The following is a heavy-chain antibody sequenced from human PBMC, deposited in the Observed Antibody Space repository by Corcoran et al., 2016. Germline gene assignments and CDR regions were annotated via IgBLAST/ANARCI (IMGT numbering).Heavy chain of an antibody. CDR3: TGSRVGAAVGY. CDR2: IKSKAGGETT. Sequence: EVQLAESGGGLVKPGGSLRLSCVGSGFTFSNGWMNWVRQAPGKGLEWVGRIKSKAGGETTDYAAPEKGRFTISRDDSKNTVYIQMNSLKTEDTADYYCTGSRVGAAVGYWGQGTLVTVSS. D-gene: IGHD1-26*01. V-gene: IGHV3-15*07. CDR1: GFTFSNGW. J-gene: IGHJ4*02.